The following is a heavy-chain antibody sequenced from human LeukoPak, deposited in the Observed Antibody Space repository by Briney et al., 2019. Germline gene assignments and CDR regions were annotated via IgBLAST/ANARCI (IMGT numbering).Heavy chain of an antibody. CDR1: GGSISSYY. D-gene: IGHD3-10*01. Sequence: SETLSLTCTVSGGSISSYYWSWIRQPAGKGLEWIGRIYTSGSTNYNPSLNSRGTMSVDTSKNQFSLKLSSVTAADTAVYYCARAPILWFGEFDNYYYYYYMDVWGKGTTVTVSS. CDR2: IYTSGST. CDR3: ARAPILWFGEFDNYYYYYYMDV. V-gene: IGHV4-4*07. J-gene: IGHJ6*03.